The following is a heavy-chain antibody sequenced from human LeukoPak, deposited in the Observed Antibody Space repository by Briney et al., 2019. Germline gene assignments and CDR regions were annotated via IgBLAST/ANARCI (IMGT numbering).Heavy chain of an antibody. CDR3: ARRYYDFWSGYFTGAFDI. J-gene: IGHJ3*02. Sequence: PSETLSLTCAVSGYSLSSGYYWGWIRQPPGKGLEWIGSIYHSGSTYYNPSLKSRVTISVDTSKNQFSLKLSSVTAADTAVYYCARRYYDFWSGYFTGAFDIWGQGTMVTVSS. V-gene: IGHV4-38-2*01. CDR1: GYSLSSGYY. CDR2: IYHSGST. D-gene: IGHD3-3*01.